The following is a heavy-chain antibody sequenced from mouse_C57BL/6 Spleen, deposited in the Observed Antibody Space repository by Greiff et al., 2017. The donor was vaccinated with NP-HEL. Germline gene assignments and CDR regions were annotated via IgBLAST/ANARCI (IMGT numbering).Heavy chain of an antibody. Sequence: VQLQQSGAELARPGASVKLSCKASGYTFTSYGISWVKQRTGQGLEWIGEIYPRSGNTYYNEKFKGKATLTADKSASTAYMELRSLTSEDSAVYFCASSGDYDYDGGVYFDFWGQGTTLPVSS. J-gene: IGHJ2*01. CDR2: IYPRSGNT. V-gene: IGHV1-81*01. D-gene: IGHD2-4*01. CDR1: GYTFTSYG. CDR3: ASSGDYDYDGGVYFDF.